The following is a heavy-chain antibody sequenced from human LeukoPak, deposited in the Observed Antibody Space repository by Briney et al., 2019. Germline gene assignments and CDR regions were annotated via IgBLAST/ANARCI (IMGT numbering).Heavy chain of an antibody. CDR3: ARDLFGTYDSDY. Sequence: GGSLRLSCAASGFTFSGFSMSWARQSPTKGLEWVANIKQDGSERYYVDSVKGRFTISRDNAKNSLSLQMNNLRVEDTAVYYCARDLFGTYDSDYWGQGILVTVSS. D-gene: IGHD5-12*01. CDR1: GFTFSGFS. CDR2: IKQDGSER. J-gene: IGHJ4*02. V-gene: IGHV3-7*01.